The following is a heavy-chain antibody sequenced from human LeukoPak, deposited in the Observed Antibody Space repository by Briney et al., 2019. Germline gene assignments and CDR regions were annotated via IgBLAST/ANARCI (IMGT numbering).Heavy chain of an antibody. CDR2: INHSGST. D-gene: IGHD6-19*01. CDR3: ARREAVALYYFDY. Sequence: SETLSLTYAVYGGSFSGYYWSWIRQPPGKGLEWIGEINHSGSTNYNPSLKSRVTISVDTSKNQFSLKLSSVTAADTAVYYCARREAVALYYFDYWGQGTLVTVSS. J-gene: IGHJ4*02. V-gene: IGHV4-34*01. CDR1: GGSFSGYY.